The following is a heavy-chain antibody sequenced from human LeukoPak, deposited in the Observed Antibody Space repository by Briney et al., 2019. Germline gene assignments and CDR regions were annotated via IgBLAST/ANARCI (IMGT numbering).Heavy chain of an antibody. CDR2: IRQDGSEK. V-gene: IGHV3-7*01. CDR3: ANWNDDYYYYYMDV. CDR1: GFTFSNYW. Sequence: GGSLRLSCSASGFTFSNYWMTWVRQAPGKGLEWVANIRQDGSEKYYVDSLKGRFTISRDNAKNSLFLQMHSLRVEDTAVYYCANWNDDYYYYYMDVWGKGTTVTISS. D-gene: IGHD1-1*01. J-gene: IGHJ6*03.